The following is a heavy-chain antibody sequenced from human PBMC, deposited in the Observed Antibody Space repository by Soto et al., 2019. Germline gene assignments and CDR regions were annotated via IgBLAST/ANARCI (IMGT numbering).Heavy chain of an antibody. D-gene: IGHD4-17*01. CDR2: ISYDGSNK. Sequence: QVQLVESGGGVVQPGRSLRLSCAASGFTFSSYGMHWVRQAPGKGLEWVAVISYDGSNKYYADSVKGRFTISRDNSKNTLYLQMNSLRAEDTAVYYCAKDFYGDYVDYWGQGTLVTVSS. CDR3: AKDFYGDYVDY. J-gene: IGHJ4*02. V-gene: IGHV3-30*18. CDR1: GFTFSSYG.